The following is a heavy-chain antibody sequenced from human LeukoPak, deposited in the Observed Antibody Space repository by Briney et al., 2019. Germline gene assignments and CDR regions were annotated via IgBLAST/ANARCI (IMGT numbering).Heavy chain of an antibody. CDR2: ISGSGGST. V-gene: IGHV3-23*01. CDR3: ARHSAGYTTFFDY. CDR1: GFTFSSYA. D-gene: IGHD5-24*01. Sequence: PEGSLRLSCAASGFTFSSYAMSWVRQAPGKGLEWVSGISGSGGSTYYADSVKGRFTISRDNPKNSLYLQMNSLRAEDTAVYYCARHSAGYTTFFDYWGQGTLVTVSS. J-gene: IGHJ4*02.